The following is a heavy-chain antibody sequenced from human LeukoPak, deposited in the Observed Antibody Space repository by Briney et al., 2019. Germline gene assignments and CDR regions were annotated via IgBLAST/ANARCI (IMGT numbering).Heavy chain of an antibody. V-gene: IGHV3-23*01. CDR2: IGGSGGST. D-gene: IGHD3-22*01. J-gene: IGHJ4*02. Sequence: GGSLRLSCAASGFTFSSYAMSWVRQAPGKGLEWVSAIGGSGGSTYYADSVKGRFTISRDNSKNTLYLQMNSLRAEDTAVYYCAKDRGGITMVVVVIPDYWGQGTLVTVSS. CDR1: GFTFSSYA. CDR3: AKDRGGITMVVVVIPDY.